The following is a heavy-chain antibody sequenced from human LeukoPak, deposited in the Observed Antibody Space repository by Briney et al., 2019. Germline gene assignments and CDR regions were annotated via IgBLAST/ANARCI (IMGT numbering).Heavy chain of an antibody. V-gene: IGHV1-24*01. CDR1: GYTLTELS. Sequence: ASVKVSCKVSGYTLTELSMHWVRQAPGKGLEWRGGFDPEDGETIYAQKFQGRVTMTEDTSTDTAYMELSSLRSEDTAVYYCATPRPYYYDSSGYDSFDYWGQGTLVTVSS. J-gene: IGHJ4*02. CDR2: FDPEDGET. CDR3: ATPRPYYYDSSGYDSFDY. D-gene: IGHD3-22*01.